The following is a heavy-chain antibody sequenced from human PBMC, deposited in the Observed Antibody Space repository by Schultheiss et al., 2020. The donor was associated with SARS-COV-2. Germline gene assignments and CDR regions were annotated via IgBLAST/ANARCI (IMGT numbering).Heavy chain of an antibody. J-gene: IGHJ4*02. V-gene: IGHV3-30*07. CDR1: GFTFSSYA. D-gene: IGHD2-15*01. CDR2: ISYDGSNK. Sequence: GGSLRLSCAASGFTFSSYAMSWVRQAPGKGLEWVAVISYDGSNKYYADSVKGRFTISRDNSKNTLYLQMNSLRAEDTAVYYCARGAGGGLDYWGQGTLVTVSS. CDR3: ARGAGGGLDY.